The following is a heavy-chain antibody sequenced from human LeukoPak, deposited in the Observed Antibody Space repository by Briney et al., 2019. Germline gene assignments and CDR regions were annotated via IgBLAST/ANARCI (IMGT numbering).Heavy chain of an antibody. D-gene: IGHD1-14*01. J-gene: IGHJ5*02. CDR1: GGSISSSSYY. V-gene: IGHV4-39*07. Sequence: TSETLSLTCTVSGGSISSSSYYWGWIRQASGKGLEWIGSIYYSGSTYYNPSLKSRVTISVDTSKNQFSLKLSSVTAADTAVYYCARVLGFRTGGWFDPWGQGTLVTVSS. CDR3: ARVLGFRTGGWFDP. CDR2: IYYSGST.